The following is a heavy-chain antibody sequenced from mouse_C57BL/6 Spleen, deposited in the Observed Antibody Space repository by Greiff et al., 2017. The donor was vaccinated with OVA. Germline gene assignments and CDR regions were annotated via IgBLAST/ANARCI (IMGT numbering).Heavy chain of an antibody. Sequence: EVKLVESGGGLVQPGGSMKLSCAASGFTFSDAWMDWVRQSPEQGLEWVAEIRNKANNHATYYAESVKGRFTISRDDSKRNVYLQMNSLRAEDTGIYYCTRGSNRAMDYWGQGTSVTGSS. CDR1: GFTFSDAW. J-gene: IGHJ4*01. CDR2: IRNKANNHAT. D-gene: IGHD2-5*01. V-gene: IGHV6-6*01. CDR3: TRGSNRAMDY.